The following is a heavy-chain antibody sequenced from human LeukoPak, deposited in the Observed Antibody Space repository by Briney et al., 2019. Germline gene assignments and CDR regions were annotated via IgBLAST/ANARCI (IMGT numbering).Heavy chain of an antibody. D-gene: IGHD6-13*01. J-gene: IGHJ4*02. Sequence: PGGSLRLSCAASGFTFSSYSMNWVRQAPGKGLEWVSSISSSSSYIYYADSVKGRFTISRDNAKNSLYLQMNSLRAEDTAVYYCARSYQVAAAGTYYSDYWGQGTLVTVSS. V-gene: IGHV3-21*01. CDR1: GFTFSSYS. CDR2: ISSSSSYI. CDR3: ARSYQVAAAGTYYSDY.